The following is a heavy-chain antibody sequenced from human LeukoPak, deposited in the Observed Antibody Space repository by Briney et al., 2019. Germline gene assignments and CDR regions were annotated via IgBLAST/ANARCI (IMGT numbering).Heavy chain of an antibody. Sequence: GGSLRLSCAASGFTFSTYAMHWVRQAPGKGLEWVALISYDGSNKYYADSVKGRFTVSRDNSKDTLYLQLNSLRAEDTAVYYCARAHYSDSSAYYPPFDYWGQGTLVTVSS. CDR2: ISYDGSNK. CDR3: ARAHYSDSSAYYPPFDY. J-gene: IGHJ4*02. D-gene: IGHD3-22*01. CDR1: GFTFSTYA. V-gene: IGHV3-30-3*01.